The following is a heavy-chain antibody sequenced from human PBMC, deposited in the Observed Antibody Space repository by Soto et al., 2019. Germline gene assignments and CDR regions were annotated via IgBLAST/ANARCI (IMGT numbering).Heavy chain of an antibody. CDR2: ISSSSSYI. J-gene: IGHJ6*02. D-gene: IGHD1-1*01. Sequence: GGSLRLSCAASGFTFSSYSMNWVRQAPGKGLEWVSSISSSSSYIYYADSVKGRFTISRDNAKNSLYLQMNSLRAEDTAVYYCARGNRPPYYYYGMDVWGQGTTVTVSS. CDR1: GFTFSSYS. V-gene: IGHV3-21*01. CDR3: ARGNRPPYYYYGMDV.